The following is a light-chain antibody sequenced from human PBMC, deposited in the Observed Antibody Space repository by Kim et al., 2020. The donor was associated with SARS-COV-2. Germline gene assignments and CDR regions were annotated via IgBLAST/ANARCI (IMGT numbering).Light chain of an antibody. J-gene: IGLJ3*02. CDR3: SSYTSSSTLV. V-gene: IGLV2-14*03. Sequence: GQSLTISVTGTSSDVGGYNYVSWYQQHPGKAPKLMIYDVSNRPSGVSNRFSGSKSGNTASLTISGLQAEDEADYYCSSYTSSSTLVVGGGTQLTVL. CDR2: DVS. CDR1: SSDVGGYNY.